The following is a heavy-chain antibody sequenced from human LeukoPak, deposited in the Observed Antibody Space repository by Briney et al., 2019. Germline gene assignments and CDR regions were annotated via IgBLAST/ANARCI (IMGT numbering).Heavy chain of an antibody. CDR3: ARDLPTTVVTNDFDY. D-gene: IGHD4-23*01. V-gene: IGHV3-20*04. CDR2: INWNGGST. Sequence: GGSLRLSCAASGFTFDDYGMSWVRQAPGKGLEWVSGINWNGGSTGYADSVKGRFTISRDNAKNSLYLQMNSLRAEDTAVYYCARDLPTTVVTNDFDYWGQGTLVTVSS. CDR1: GFTFDDYG. J-gene: IGHJ4*02.